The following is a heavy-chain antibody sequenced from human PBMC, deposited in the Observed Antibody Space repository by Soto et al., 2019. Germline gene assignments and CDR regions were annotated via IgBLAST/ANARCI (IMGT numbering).Heavy chain of an antibody. V-gene: IGHV3-23*01. CDR2: IAGNGGIL. CDR3: ARRQFFSFDS. J-gene: IGHJ4*02. D-gene: IGHD6-19*01. Sequence: GGSLILSXVAPGFTFSNYVMSWVRQAPGKGLECVAAIAGNGGILYYTDSVKGRFSISRDNSKNTLHLQMNSLRAEDTAVYYCARRQFFSFDSWGQGILVTVSS. CDR1: GFTFSNYV.